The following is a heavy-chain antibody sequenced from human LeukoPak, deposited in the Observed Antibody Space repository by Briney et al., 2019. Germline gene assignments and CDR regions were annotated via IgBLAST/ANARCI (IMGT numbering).Heavy chain of an antibody. V-gene: IGHV3-33*06. J-gene: IGHJ5*02. CDR3: AKEGGPGYCSSTSCYHNWFDP. D-gene: IGHD2-2*01. CDR2: IWYDGSNK. CDR1: GFTFSSYG. Sequence: GGSLRLSCAASGFTFSSYGMHWVRQAPGKGLEWVAVIWYDGSNKYYADSVKGRFTISGDNSKNTLYLQMNSLRAEDTAVYYCAKEGGPGYCSSTSCYHNWFDPWGQGTLVTVSS.